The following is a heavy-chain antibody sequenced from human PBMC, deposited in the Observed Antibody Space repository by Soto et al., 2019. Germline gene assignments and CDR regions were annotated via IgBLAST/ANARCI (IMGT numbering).Heavy chain of an antibody. CDR1: GFAFSSYA. J-gene: IGHJ4*02. Sequence: EVQLLESGGGLVQPGGSLRLSCAASGFAFSSYAMSWVRQAPGKGLEWVSSISGSTSGTYYADAVKGRFTISRDNSNNTLYLHMNCLRAEDTAVYYCAKDGGCIDPFDYWGQGALVTVSS. V-gene: IGHV3-23*01. CDR3: AKDGGCIDPFDY. D-gene: IGHD5-12*01. CDR2: ISGSTSGT.